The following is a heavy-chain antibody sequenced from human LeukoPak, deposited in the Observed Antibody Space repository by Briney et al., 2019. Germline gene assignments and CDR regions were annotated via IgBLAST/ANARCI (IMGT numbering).Heavy chain of an antibody. D-gene: IGHD2-2*01. V-gene: IGHV4-34*01. CDR2: INHSGST. J-gene: IGHJ3*02. CDR1: GGSFSGYY. Sequence: PSETLSLTCAVYGGSFSGYYWSWIRQPPGKGLEWIGEINHSGSTNYNPSLKSRVTISVDTSKNQFSLKLSSVTAADTAVYYCARVYCSSTSCYGRNDAFDIWGQGTMVTVSS. CDR3: ARVYCSSTSCYGRNDAFDI.